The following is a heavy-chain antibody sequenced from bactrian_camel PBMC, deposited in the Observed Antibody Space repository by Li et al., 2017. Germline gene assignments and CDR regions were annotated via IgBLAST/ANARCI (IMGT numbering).Heavy chain of an antibody. D-gene: IGHD6*01. V-gene: IGHV3S2*01. CDR1: GFTFKNFP. CDR3: AFMGSSWLEYVY. CDR2: IMQDSPRA. Sequence: VQLVESGGGSAQPGGTLRLTCVASGFTFKNFPMTWVRQRPGQGLEWVSSIMQDSPRAEYAESVKGRFTISRDNRENRLYLQLNSLKTEDTALYYCAFMGSSWLEYVYWGQGTQVTVS. J-gene: IGHJ4*01.